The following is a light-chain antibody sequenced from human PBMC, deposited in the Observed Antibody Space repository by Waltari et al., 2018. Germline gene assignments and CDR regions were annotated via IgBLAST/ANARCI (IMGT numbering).Light chain of an antibody. CDR1: SGPSSYI. V-gene: IGLV4-60*03. CDR2: LQGRGSY. J-gene: IGLJ3*02. CDR3: ETWDINTPGV. Sequence: QPVLTQSSSASASLGSSVKPTCTLSSGPSSYIIAWHQQQPGQAPRYLMELQGRGSYNKVSGVPDRFSGSSSAADRYHIISNLQSEDEADYYCETWDINTPGVFGGGTKLTVL.